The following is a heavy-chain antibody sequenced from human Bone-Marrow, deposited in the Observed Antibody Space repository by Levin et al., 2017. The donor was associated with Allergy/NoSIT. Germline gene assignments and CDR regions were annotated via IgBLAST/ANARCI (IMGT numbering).Heavy chain of an antibody. J-gene: IGHJ4*02. CDR1: GGSITSSSYY. CDR2: IYYSGTT. Sequence: PSETLSLRCTVSGGSITSSSYYWGWIRQPPGKGLEWIGSIYYSGTTYYNPSLKSRVTISVDMSKRWFSLNVTSASAADTAVYYCARLAYDYIWGSYRPLYFDYWGQGTLVTVSS. V-gene: IGHV4-39*01. CDR3: ARLAYDYIWGSYRPLYFDY. D-gene: IGHD3-16*02.